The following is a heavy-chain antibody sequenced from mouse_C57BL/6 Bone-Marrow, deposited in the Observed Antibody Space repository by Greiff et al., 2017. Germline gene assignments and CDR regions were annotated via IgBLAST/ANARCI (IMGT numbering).Heavy chain of an antibody. Sequence: VKLQESGPELVKPGASVKISCKASGYAFSSSWMNWVKQRPGKGLEWIGRIYPGDGDTNYNGKFKGKATLTADKSSSTAYMQLSSLTSEDSAVYFCARETFAYWGQGTLVTVSA. CDR1: GYAFSSSW. CDR3: ARETFAY. V-gene: IGHV1-82*01. CDR2: IYPGDGDT. J-gene: IGHJ3*01.